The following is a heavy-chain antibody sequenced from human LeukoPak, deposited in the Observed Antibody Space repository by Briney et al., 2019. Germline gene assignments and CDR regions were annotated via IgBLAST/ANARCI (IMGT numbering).Heavy chain of an antibody. Sequence: GGSLRLSCTGSGFTLGDYYMTWFRQAPGKGLEWVGFIRSQAYGGTTDYAASVKDRFTISRDDSKSIVYLQMNSLRAEDTAVYYCASGRGIVDYWGQGTLVTVSS. CDR1: GFTLGDYY. CDR2: IRSQAYGGTT. CDR3: ASGRGIVDY. D-gene: IGHD1-26*01. V-gene: IGHV3-49*03. J-gene: IGHJ4*02.